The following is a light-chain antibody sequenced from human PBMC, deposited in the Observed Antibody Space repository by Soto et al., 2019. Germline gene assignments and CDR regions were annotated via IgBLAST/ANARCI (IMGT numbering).Light chain of an antibody. CDR3: GAWDSSLSGVL. CDR2: DTN. Sequence: VVTQPPSVSAAPGQQVTISCSGETSNIGNNYVSWYQQLPGTAPKLLIYDTNNRPSGIPDRFSGSKSGTSATLGITGLQTGDEAVYYCGAWDSSLSGVLFGGGTKVTVL. CDR1: TSNIGNNY. J-gene: IGLJ2*01. V-gene: IGLV1-51*01.